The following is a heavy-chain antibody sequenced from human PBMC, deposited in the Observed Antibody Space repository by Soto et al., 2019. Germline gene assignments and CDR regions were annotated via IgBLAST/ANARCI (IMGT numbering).Heavy chain of an antibody. CDR1: GFTFSNAW. Sequence: EVQLVESGGGLVKPGGSLRLSCAASGFTFSNAWMSWVRQAPGKGLEWVGRIKSKTDGGTTDYAAPVKGRFTISRDDSKNTLYLQMNSLKTEDTAVYYCTTALPYSSGWYDLFGYWGQGTLVTVSS. CDR2: IKSKTDGGTT. D-gene: IGHD6-19*01. CDR3: TTALPYSSGWYDLFGY. V-gene: IGHV3-15*01. J-gene: IGHJ4*02.